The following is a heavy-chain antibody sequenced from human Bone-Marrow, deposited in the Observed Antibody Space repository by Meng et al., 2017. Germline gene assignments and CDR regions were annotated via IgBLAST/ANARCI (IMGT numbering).Heavy chain of an antibody. J-gene: IGHJ4*02. Sequence: SVKVSCKASGGTFSSYTISWVRQAPGQGLEWMGRIIPILGIANYAQKLQGRVTITADESTSTAYMELSSLRSEDTAVYYCASPPYSGWYAYFDYWGQGTLVTVSS. CDR1: GGTFSSYT. CDR3: ASPPYSGWYAYFDY. V-gene: IGHV1-69*02. CDR2: IIPILGIA. D-gene: IGHD6-19*01.